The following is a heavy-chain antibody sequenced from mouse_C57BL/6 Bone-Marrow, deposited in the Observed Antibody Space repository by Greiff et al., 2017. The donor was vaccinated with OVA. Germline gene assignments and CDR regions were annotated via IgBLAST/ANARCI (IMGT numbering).Heavy chain of an antibody. V-gene: IGHV1-5*01. Sequence: VQLKQSGTVLARPGASVKMSCKTSGYTFTSYWMHWVKQRPGQGLEWIGAIYPGNSDTSYNQKFKGKAKLTAVTSASTAYMELSSLTNEDSAVYYCTRLSYYGNYVDFDYWGQGTTLTVSS. CDR3: TRLSYYGNYVDFDY. J-gene: IGHJ2*01. CDR2: IYPGNSDT. CDR1: GYTFTSYW. D-gene: IGHD2-1*01.